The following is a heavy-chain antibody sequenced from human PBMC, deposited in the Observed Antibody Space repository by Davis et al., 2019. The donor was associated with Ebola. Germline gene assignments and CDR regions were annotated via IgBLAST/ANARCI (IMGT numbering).Heavy chain of an antibody. CDR2: IYYTGRT. J-gene: IGHJ4*01. CDR1: GGSISTITFY. CDR3: ARQNVAVVPAPDY. Sequence: SETLSLTCTVSGGSISTITFYWGWIRQPPGKGLEWIGSIYYTGRTYYSPSLKSRVTMSVDTSKNQFSLKLRSVTAADTAVYYCARQNVAVVPAPDYWGQGTLVTVSS. V-gene: IGHV4-39*01. D-gene: IGHD2-15*01.